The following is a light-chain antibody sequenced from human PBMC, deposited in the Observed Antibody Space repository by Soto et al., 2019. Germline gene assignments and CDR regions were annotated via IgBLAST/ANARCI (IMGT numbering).Light chain of an antibody. CDR2: EVS. J-gene: IGLJ2*01. CDR1: SSDVGGYNY. CDR3: RSYAGSNVV. V-gene: IGLV2-8*01. Sequence: QSALTQPPSASGSPGQSVTISCTGTSSDVGGYNYVSWYQQHPGKAPKLMIYEVSKRPSGVPDRFSCSKSGNTASLTVSGLQAEDEADYYCRSYAGSNVVFGGGTKLTVL.